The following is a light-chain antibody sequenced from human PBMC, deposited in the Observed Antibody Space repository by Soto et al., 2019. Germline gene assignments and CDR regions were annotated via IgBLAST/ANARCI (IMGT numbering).Light chain of an antibody. CDR2: LGS. Sequence: DIVVTQSPLSLPVTTGEPASITCRSSHSLLHRNGYNYLDWYLQRPGQSPQLLIYLGSNRASGVPDRFSGSGSGTFFTLTISRVEAEDIGVYYCMQAVQTVPITFGQGTRLEIK. CDR3: MQAVQTVPIT. CDR1: HSLLHRNGYNY. J-gene: IGKJ5*01. V-gene: IGKV2-28*01.